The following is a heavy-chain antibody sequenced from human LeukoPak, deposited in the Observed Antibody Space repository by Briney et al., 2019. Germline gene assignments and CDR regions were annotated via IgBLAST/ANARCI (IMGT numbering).Heavy chain of an antibody. J-gene: IGHJ4*02. CDR1: GFTFRTYA. CDR2: ISDSGGST. Sequence: GGSLRLSCAASGFTFRTYAMSWVRQAPGKGLEWVSAISDSGGSTYYADSVKGRFTISRDNSKNTLYLQMHSLRAEDTAVYYCAIPSGSHPNYYFDSWGQGTLVTVSS. D-gene: IGHD1-26*01. CDR3: AIPSGSHPNYYFDS. V-gene: IGHV3-23*01.